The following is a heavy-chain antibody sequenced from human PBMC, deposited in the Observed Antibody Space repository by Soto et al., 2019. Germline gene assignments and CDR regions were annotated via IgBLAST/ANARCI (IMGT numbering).Heavy chain of an antibody. CDR1: GFTFSSYA. V-gene: IGHV3-23*01. J-gene: IGHJ4*02. CDR2: ISGSGGST. CDR3: AKIPAPKRSDYYDSSGPTGSY. D-gene: IGHD3-22*01. Sequence: GGSLRLSCAASGFTFSSYAMSWVRQAPGKGLEWVSAISGSGGSTYYADSVKGRFTISRDNSKNTLYLQMNSLRAEDTAVYYCAKIPAPKRSDYYDSSGPTGSYWGQGTLVTVSS.